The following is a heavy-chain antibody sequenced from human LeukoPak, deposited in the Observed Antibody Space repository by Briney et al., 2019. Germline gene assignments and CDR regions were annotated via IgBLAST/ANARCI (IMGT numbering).Heavy chain of an antibody. CDR1: GFTFDDYA. CDR3: AKSGGFFDT. D-gene: IGHD1-26*01. V-gene: IGHV3-9*01. CDR2: ISWNSGSI. Sequence: GGSLRLSCAASGFTFDDYAMHWVRQAPGKGLEWVSGISWNSGSIGYADSVKGRFTISRDNAKTLLYLHMNSLRAEDTAVYYCAKSGGFFDTWGQGTLVTVSS. J-gene: IGHJ4*02.